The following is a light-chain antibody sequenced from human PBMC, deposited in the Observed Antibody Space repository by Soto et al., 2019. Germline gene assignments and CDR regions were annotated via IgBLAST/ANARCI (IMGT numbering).Light chain of an antibody. V-gene: IGLV1-47*01. CDR1: SSNIGSNY. CDR3: AVCDDSLSGVV. Sequence: QSVLTQPPSASGTPGQRVTISCSGSSSNIGSNYVYWYQQLPGTAPKLLIYRNNQWPSGVPDRFSGSKSGTSASLAISGLRSEDEADYYCAVCDDSLSGVVFGGGTKLTVL. CDR2: RNN. J-gene: IGLJ2*01.